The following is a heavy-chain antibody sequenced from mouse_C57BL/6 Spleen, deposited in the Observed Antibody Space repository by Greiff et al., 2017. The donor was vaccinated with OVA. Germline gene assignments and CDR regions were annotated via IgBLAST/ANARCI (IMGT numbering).Heavy chain of an antibody. Sequence: VQLQQSGAELMKPGASVKLSCKATGYTFTGYWIEWVKQRPGHGLEWIGEILPGSGSTNYNEKFKGKATFTADTSSNTAYLQLSSLTTEDSAIYYCASRVITTVVPYFDYWGQGTTLTGSS. CDR2: ILPGSGST. V-gene: IGHV1-9*01. D-gene: IGHD1-1*01. CDR3: ASRVITTVVPYFDY. J-gene: IGHJ2*01. CDR1: GYTFTGYW.